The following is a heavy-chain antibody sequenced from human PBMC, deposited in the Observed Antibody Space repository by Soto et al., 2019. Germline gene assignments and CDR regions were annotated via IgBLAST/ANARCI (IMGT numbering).Heavy chain of an antibody. Sequence: ASVKVSCKASGGTFSSYAISWVRQAPGQGLEWMGGINPIFGTPHYAQKYQGRVTITADTFTNTAYMELTRLTSDDTAVYFCAREGRHFDYWGQGTLVPVSS. J-gene: IGHJ4*02. CDR1: GGTFSSYA. CDR2: INPIFGTP. V-gene: IGHV1-69*06. CDR3: AREGRHFDY.